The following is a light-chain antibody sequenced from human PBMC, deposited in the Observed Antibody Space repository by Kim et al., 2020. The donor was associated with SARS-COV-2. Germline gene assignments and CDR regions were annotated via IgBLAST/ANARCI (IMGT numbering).Light chain of an antibody. V-gene: IGKV1-5*03. CDR3: QHYSGDPPRT. J-gene: IGKJ1*01. Sequence: DIHMTQSPATLSASVGDKVTITCRASQSITRWLAWYQQKPGKAPKLLIYKASSLESGVPSRFSGSGSGTEFTLTISSLQPDDFATYFCQHYSGDPPRTFGQGTKVDIK. CDR1: QSITRW. CDR2: KAS.